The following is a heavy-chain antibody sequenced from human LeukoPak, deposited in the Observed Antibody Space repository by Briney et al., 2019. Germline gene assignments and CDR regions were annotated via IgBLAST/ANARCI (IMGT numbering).Heavy chain of an antibody. J-gene: IGHJ4*02. CDR1: GFTFSTYS. CDR2: ISPSGDSR. D-gene: IGHD1-26*01. V-gene: IGHV3-23*01. Sequence: GGSLRLSCAASGFTFSTYSMGWVRQAPGKGLEWVSIISPSGDSRYHADSVKGRLTISRDNSKNSQYLQMNSLRVDDTAIYYCAKAVSIVGARDYFDYWGQGTLVTVSS. CDR3: AKAVSIVGARDYFDY.